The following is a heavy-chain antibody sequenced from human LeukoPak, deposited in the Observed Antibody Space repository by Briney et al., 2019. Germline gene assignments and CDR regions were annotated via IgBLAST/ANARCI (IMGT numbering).Heavy chain of an antibody. V-gene: IGHV4-61*10. CDR1: GGSISSGSYY. Sequence: SETLSLTCTVSGGSISSGSYYWSWIRQPAGKGLEWIGYIYYSGSTNYNPSLKSRVTISVDTSKNQFSLKLSSVTAADTAVYYCARVPSSGYVLFDYWGQGTLVTVSS. CDR2: IYYSGST. D-gene: IGHD5-12*01. CDR3: ARVPSSGYVLFDY. J-gene: IGHJ4*02.